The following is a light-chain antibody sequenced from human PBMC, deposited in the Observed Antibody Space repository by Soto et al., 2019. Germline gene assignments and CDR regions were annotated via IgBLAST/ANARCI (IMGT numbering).Light chain of an antibody. CDR2: GAS. J-gene: IGKJ1*01. CDR1: QSVSTN. Sequence: EIVMTQSPATLSASPGERATLSCRANQSVSTNLAWYRQKPGQAPRLLIYGASTRATGIPARISGSGSGTDFTLTITSLQSEDFAVYYCQQYNKWRTFGQGTKVEIK. V-gene: IGKV3-15*01. CDR3: QQYNKWRT.